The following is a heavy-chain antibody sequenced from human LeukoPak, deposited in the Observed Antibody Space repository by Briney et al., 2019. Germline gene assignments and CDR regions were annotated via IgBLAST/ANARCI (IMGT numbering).Heavy chain of an antibody. J-gene: IGHJ4*02. CDR3: AREGGGFDY. Sequence: GGSLRLSCAASGFTFSTYHMHWVRQARGKALEWVSSISYIDGYTYYADSVKGRFPTSRDIAKSSIYLEMNSLRDEDTAVYYCAREGGGFDYWGQGTLVTVSS. V-gene: IGHV3-21*06. CDR1: GFTFSTYH. D-gene: IGHD3-16*01. CDR2: ISYIDGYT.